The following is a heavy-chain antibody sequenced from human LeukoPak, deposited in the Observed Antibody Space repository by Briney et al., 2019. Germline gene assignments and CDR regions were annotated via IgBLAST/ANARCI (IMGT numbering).Heavy chain of an antibody. CDR1: GGSIGRSVYY. CDR3: ASLQYSSGWPFDY. V-gene: IGHV4-39*01. Sequence: SETLSLTCSVSGGSIGRSVYYWGWIRQSPGKGLEWIGSIHFGGTTHQNPSLKSRATISVDTSKNQFSLKLTSVTAADTAVYYCASLQYSSGWPFDYWGQGTLVTVSS. J-gene: IGHJ4*02. D-gene: IGHD6-19*01. CDR2: IHFGGTT.